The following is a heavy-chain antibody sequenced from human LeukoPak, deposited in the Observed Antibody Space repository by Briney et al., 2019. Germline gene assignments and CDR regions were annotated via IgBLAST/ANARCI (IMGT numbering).Heavy chain of an antibody. V-gene: IGHV3-9*01. D-gene: IGHD1-26*01. CDR1: GFTFDDYA. CDR3: AKGGYSGSSSNFDY. Sequence: PGRSLRLSCAASGFTFDDYAMHWVRQAPGKGLEWVSVISWNSGSIGYADSVKGRFTISRDNAKNSLYLQMNSLRAEDTALYYCAKGGYSGSSSNFDYWGQGTLVTVSS. CDR2: ISWNSGSI. J-gene: IGHJ4*02.